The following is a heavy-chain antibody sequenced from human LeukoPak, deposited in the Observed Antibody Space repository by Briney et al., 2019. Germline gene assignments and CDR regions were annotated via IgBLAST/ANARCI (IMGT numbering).Heavy chain of an antibody. CDR1: GFTFISYG. V-gene: IGHV3-33*01. CDR2: IWYDGSNK. D-gene: IGHD1-26*01. J-gene: IGHJ4*02. Sequence: GGSLRVYFAATGFTFISYGMHLVGHAPCNWLQWVAVIWYDGSNKFYADSAKGRFTISRDNSKNTLYLQMNSLRAEDTAVYYCARETTTLDYWGQGTLVTVSS. CDR3: ARETTTLDY.